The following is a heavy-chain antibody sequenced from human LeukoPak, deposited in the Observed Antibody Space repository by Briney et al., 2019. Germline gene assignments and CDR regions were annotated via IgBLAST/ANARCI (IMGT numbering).Heavy chain of an antibody. CDR1: GFTLSSYA. Sequence: PSGGSLRLSCAASGFTLSSYAMSSVRQAPGKGLEWVSAISDSGNTYHADSVKGRFTISSDSSKNTLFLQMNRLRPEDAAVYYCAKAPVTTCRGAYCYPFDYWGQGTLVTVSS. CDR2: ISDSGNT. D-gene: IGHD2-21*01. CDR3: AKAPVTTCRGAYCYPFDY. J-gene: IGHJ4*02. V-gene: IGHV3-23*01.